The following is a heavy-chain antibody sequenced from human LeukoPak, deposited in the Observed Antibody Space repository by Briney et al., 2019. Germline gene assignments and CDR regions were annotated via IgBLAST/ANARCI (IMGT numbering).Heavy chain of an antibody. CDR3: ARRLDSSSWYNTGAFDI. CDR1: GGSISSGFYY. Sequence: SETLSLTRTVSGGSISSGFYYWGWIRQPPGKGLEWIGTISYSGSTYYNPSLKSRVTVSVATSNKQFSLKLSSVTAADTAVYYCARRLDSSSWYNTGAFDIWGQGTMVTVSS. CDR2: ISYSGST. J-gene: IGHJ3*02. V-gene: IGHV4-39*07. D-gene: IGHD6-13*01.